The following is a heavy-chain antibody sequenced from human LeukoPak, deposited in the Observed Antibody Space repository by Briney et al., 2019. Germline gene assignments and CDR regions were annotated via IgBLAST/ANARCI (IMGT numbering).Heavy chain of an antibody. CDR3: ARDPRYDTNTPSGYFDY. Sequence: GGFLRLSCAASGFTFSRYSMNWVRPAPGKGLEWVSSIGSSSTYIYYADSVKGRFTISRDNDKNSLYLQMNSLRAEDTAVYYCARDPRYDTNTPSGYFDYWGQGTLVTVSS. CDR1: GFTFSRYS. V-gene: IGHV3-21*01. J-gene: IGHJ4*02. CDR2: IGSSSTYI. D-gene: IGHD3-22*01.